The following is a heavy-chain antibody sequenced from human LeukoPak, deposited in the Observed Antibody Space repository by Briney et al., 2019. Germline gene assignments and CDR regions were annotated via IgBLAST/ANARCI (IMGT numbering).Heavy chain of an antibody. V-gene: IGHV4-34*01. CDR2: INHSGST. Sequence: GSLRLSCAASGFTFSSYGMSWIRQPPGKGLEWIGEINHSGSTNYNSSLKSRVTISVDTSKNQFSLKLSSVTAADTAVYYCARGDYYYDSSGHKGGVGYFDYWGQGTLVTVSS. CDR3: ARGDYYYDSSGHKGGVGYFDY. D-gene: IGHD3-22*01. CDR1: GFTFSSYG. J-gene: IGHJ4*02.